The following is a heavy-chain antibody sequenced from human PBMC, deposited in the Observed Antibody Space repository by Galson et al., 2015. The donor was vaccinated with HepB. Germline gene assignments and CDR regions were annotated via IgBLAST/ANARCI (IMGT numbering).Heavy chain of an antibody. CDR3: ARHGSTPSYYYYYMDV. J-gene: IGHJ6*03. CDR1: GYNFTSYW. D-gene: IGHD1-26*01. Sequence: QSGAEVKKPGESLRISCTGSGYNFTSYWISWVRQMPGKGLEWMGTIDPSDSYTNYGPSFQGHVTISADTSINTASLQWRSLKASDTAMYYCARHGSTPSYYYYYMDVWGKGATVTVSS. CDR2: IDPSDSYT. V-gene: IGHV5-10-1*01.